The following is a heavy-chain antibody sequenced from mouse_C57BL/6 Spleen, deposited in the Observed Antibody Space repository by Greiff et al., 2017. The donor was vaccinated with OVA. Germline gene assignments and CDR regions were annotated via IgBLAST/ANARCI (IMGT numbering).Heavy chain of an antibody. CDR1: GYTFTSYW. Sequence: VQLQQSGTVLARPGASVKMSCKTSGYTFTSYWMHWVNQRPGQGLEWIGVIYPGNSDTSYTQQFKGKAKLTAVTSASTAYMKLSCLTNEDSAVYYGTRPEYGYYVWFAYWGQGTLVTVSA. CDR3: TRPEYGYYVWFAY. V-gene: IGHV1-5*01. D-gene: IGHD2-10*02. J-gene: IGHJ3*01. CDR2: IYPGNSDT.